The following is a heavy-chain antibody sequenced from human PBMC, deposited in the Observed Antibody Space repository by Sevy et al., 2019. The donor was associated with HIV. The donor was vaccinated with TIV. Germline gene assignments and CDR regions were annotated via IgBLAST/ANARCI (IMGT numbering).Heavy chain of an antibody. D-gene: IGHD6-13*01. J-gene: IGHJ5*02. CDR1: GFTFSSYA. CDR3: AKVDSSSWYSKGPGDWFDP. CDR2: ISGSGGST. V-gene: IGHV3-23*01. Sequence: GGSLRLSCAASGFTFSSYAMSWVRQAPGKGLEWVSVISGSGGSTYYADSVKGRFTISRDNSKNTLYLQMNSLRAEDTAVYYCAKVDSSSWYSKGPGDWFDPRGQGTLVTVSS.